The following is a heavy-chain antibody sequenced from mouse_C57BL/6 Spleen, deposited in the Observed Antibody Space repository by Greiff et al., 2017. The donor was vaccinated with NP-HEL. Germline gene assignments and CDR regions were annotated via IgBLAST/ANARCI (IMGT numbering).Heavy chain of an antibody. CDR1: GYTFTSYW. CDR2: IYPGSGST. CDR3: ARTPNLITTVVAFDY. D-gene: IGHD1-1*01. V-gene: IGHV1-55*01. J-gene: IGHJ2*01. Sequence: VKLQQPGAELVKPGASVKMSCKASGYTFTSYWITWVKQRPGQGLEWIGDIYPGSGSTNYNEKFKSKATLTVDTSSSTAYMQLSSLTSEDSAVYYCARTPNLITTVVAFDYWGQGTTLTVSS.